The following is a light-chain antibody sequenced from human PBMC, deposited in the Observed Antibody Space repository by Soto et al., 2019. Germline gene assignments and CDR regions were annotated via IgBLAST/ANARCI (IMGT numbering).Light chain of an antibody. CDR2: GAS. J-gene: IGKJ2*01. CDR3: QQYGSSPYT. Sequence: EIVLTQSPGTLSLSPGERATLSCRASQSVSSSYLAWYQQKPGQAPRLLIYGASSSATSIPDRFSGSGSGTDFTLTISSLEPEDFAVYYWQQYGSSPYTFGQGTKLEIK. V-gene: IGKV3-20*01. CDR1: QSVSSSY.